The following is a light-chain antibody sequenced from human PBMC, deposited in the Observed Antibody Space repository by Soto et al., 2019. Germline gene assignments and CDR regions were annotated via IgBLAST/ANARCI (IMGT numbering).Light chain of an antibody. CDR2: DAS. CDR1: QSVSSY. CDR3: QQRSNWPRT. V-gene: IGKV3-11*01. J-gene: IGKJ2*01. Sequence: EIVLTQSPATLSLSPGDTATLSCRASQSVSSYLAWYQQKPGQAPRLLIYDASNSATGIPARFSGSGSGTDFTLTIGSLEPEDFAVDYCQQRSNWPRTFGQGTNVEIK.